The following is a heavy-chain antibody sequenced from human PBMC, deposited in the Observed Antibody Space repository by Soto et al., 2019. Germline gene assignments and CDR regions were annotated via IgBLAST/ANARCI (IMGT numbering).Heavy chain of an antibody. CDR3: ARDLSYGSLDFDY. CDR2: FLATGRPT. V-gene: IGHV3-33*01. D-gene: IGHD5-18*01. Sequence: SLNLSCVASGLTFNNYRMHLVRHAPDMGLEWVADFLATGRPTYYAESVNVRFSISSSKVNNTLYLKMDGLRADDTAVYYCARDLSYGSLDFDYWGRGTLVTVSS. J-gene: IGHJ4*02. CDR1: GLTFNNYR.